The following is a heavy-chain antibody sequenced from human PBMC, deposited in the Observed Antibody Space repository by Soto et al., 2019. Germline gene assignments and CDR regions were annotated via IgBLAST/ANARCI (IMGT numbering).Heavy chain of an antibody. CDR1: GGSVNGYY. CDR3: ATRITVFGLLIPPFDP. J-gene: IGHJ5*02. CDR2: INHTVGT. Sequence: SETLSLTCAVYGGSVNGYYWNWIRQPPGKGLEWIGEINHTVGTHYNPSLKSRVTMSVDTSKNQFSLRLSSVTAADTAIYYCATRITVFGLLIPPFDPWGQGTQVTFSS. D-gene: IGHD3-3*01. V-gene: IGHV4-34*01.